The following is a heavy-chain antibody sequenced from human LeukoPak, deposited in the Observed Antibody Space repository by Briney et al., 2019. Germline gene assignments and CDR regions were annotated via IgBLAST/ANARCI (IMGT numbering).Heavy chain of an antibody. CDR2: ISVSNGKT. CDR3: ARRWERLDY. J-gene: IGHJ4*02. V-gene: IGHV1-18*01. D-gene: IGHD1-26*01. CDR1: GYTFSSYG. Sequence: ASVKVSCKASGYTFSSYGISWVRQAPGEGLEWMGWISVSNGKTKYVQKFQGRVTMTTDTSTSTAYMELRSLRSDDTAVYYCARRWERLDYWGQGTQVTVSS.